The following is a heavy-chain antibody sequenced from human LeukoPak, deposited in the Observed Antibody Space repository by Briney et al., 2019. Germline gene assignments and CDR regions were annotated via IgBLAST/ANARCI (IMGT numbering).Heavy chain of an antibody. V-gene: IGHV1-46*01. Sequence: ASVKVSCKASGYTFTSYYMHWVRQAPGQGLEWMGIINPSGGSTSYAQKFQGRVTMTRDTSTSTVYMELSSLRSDDTAVYYCARTIVVDYGMDVWGQGTTVTVSS. J-gene: IGHJ6*02. CDR1: GYTFTSYY. D-gene: IGHD2-15*01. CDR2: INPSGGST. CDR3: ARTIVVDYGMDV.